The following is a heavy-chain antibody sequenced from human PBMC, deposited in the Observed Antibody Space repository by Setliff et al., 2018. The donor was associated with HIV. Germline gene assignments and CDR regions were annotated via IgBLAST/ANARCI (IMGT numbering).Heavy chain of an antibody. CDR1: SGSISGFY. CDR3: ARDTWFGESEDPFYYYMDV. J-gene: IGHJ6*03. D-gene: IGHD3-10*01. V-gene: IGHV4-4*07. Sequence: PSETLSLTCTVSSGSISGFYWTWIRQPAGKGLEWTGRISASGTTVYNPSLKSRVIMSVDTSKKYFALRVTSVTAADSAVYYCARDTWFGESEDPFYYYMDVWGKGTTVTVSS. CDR2: ISASGTT.